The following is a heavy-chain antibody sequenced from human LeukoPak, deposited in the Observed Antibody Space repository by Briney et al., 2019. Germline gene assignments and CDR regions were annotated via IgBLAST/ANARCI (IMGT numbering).Heavy chain of an antibody. CDR2: ISGSGVST. V-gene: IGHV3-23*01. J-gene: IGHJ5*02. CDR3: AKGHNGHASSWFDP. Sequence: GGSLRLSCAASGFTFSTYAMNWVRQAPGKGLEWASGISGSGVSTYYADSVKGRFTISRDNSKNTLYLQMNSLRAEDTAVYYCAKGHNGHASSWFDPWGQGTLVTVSS. D-gene: IGHD2-8*01. CDR1: GFTFSTYA.